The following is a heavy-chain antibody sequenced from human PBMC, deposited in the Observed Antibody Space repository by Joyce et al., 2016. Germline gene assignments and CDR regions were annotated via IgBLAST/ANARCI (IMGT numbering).Heavy chain of an antibody. D-gene: IGHD2-21*02. CDR2: IYSTGRT. CDR1: GGSINSYY. V-gene: IGHV4-4*07. Sequence: QVRLQESGPGLVKPSETLSLTCNVSGGSINSYYWSWIRQPAGKGLEWIGRIYSTGRTNHSTSLKSRVTRSVDTSNNRFSLRMTSMTAADTAVYYCARGLHESKGFDQWGQGTLVSVSS. CDR3: ARGLHESKGFDQ. J-gene: IGHJ4*02.